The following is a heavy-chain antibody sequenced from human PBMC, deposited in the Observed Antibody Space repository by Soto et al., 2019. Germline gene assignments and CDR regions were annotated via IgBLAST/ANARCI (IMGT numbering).Heavy chain of an antibody. J-gene: IGHJ4*02. V-gene: IGHV1-69*13. CDR2: IIPIFGTS. CDR3: ARPEYSSGWYFDY. D-gene: IGHD6-19*01. Sequence: SVKVSCKASGGTFSSYAISWVRQAPGQGLEWMGGIIPIFGTSNYAQKFQGRVTITADESTSTAYMELSSLRSDATAVYYCARPEYSSGWYFDYWGQGXLVTVSS. CDR1: GGTFSSYA.